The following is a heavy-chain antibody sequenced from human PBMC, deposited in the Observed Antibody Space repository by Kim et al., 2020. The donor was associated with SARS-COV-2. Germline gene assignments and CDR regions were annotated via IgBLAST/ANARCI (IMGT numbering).Heavy chain of an antibody. D-gene: IGHD3-3*01. CDR2: TYYRSKWSS. V-gene: IGHV6-1*01. CDR1: GDSVSSNSVA. J-gene: IGHJ4*02. Sequence: SQTLSLTCAISGDSVSSNSVAWSWIRQSPSRGLEWLGRTYYRSKWSSDYAVSVRSRINISPDTSKNQFSLQLSSVTPEDTAVYYCARRGPASGADFDYWGQGTLVTVSS. CDR3: ARRGPASGADFDY.